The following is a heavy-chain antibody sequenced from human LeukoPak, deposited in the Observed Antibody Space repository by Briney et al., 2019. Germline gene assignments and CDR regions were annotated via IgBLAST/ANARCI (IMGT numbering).Heavy chain of an antibody. J-gene: IGHJ6*03. V-gene: IGHV4-59*01. CDR3: ARVGVVAAPLPYYYYYYMDV. CDR1: GGSISSYY. CDR2: IYYSGST. D-gene: IGHD2-15*01. Sequence: PSETLSLTCTVSGGSISSYYWSWIRQPPGKGLEWIGYIYYSGSTNYNPSLKSRVTISVDTSKNQFSLKLSSVTAADTAVYYCARVGVVAAPLPYYYYYYMDVWGKGTTVTISS.